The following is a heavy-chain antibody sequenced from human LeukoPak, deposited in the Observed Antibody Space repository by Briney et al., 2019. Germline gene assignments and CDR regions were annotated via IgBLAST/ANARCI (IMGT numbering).Heavy chain of an antibody. V-gene: IGHV1-24*01. D-gene: IGHD3-10*01. CDR2: FDPEGGET. Sequence: ASVKVSCKVSGYTLTELSMHWVRQAPGKGLEWMGGFDPEGGETIYAQKFQGRVTMTEDTSTDTAYMELSSLRSEDTAVYYCATVTITMVRGVRYGMDVWGKGTTVTVSS. CDR1: GYTLTELS. J-gene: IGHJ6*04. CDR3: ATVTITMVRGVRYGMDV.